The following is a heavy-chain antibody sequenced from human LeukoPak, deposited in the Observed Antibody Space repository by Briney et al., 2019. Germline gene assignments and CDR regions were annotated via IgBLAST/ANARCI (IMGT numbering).Heavy chain of an antibody. D-gene: IGHD1-26*01. CDR2: IKQDGSEK. CDR1: GFTFSSYW. Sequence: GGSLRLYCAASGFTFSSYWMSWVRQAPGKGLEWVANIKQDGSEKYYVDSVKGRFTISRDNAKNSLYLQMNSLRAEDTAVYYCARDPVVGATPPYYYYGMDVWGQGTTVTVSS. J-gene: IGHJ6*02. V-gene: IGHV3-7*01. CDR3: ARDPVVGATPPYYYYGMDV.